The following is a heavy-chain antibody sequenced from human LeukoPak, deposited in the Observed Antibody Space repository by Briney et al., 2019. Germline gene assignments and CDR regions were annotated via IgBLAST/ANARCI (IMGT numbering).Heavy chain of an antibody. CDR2: IKQDGSEK. CDR3: ARDAYYYDSSLIDY. V-gene: IGHV3-7*01. CDR1: GFTFRSYW. D-gene: IGHD3-22*01. Sequence: GGSLRLSCAASGFTFRSYWVSWVRQAPGKGLEWVADIKQDGSEKYYVDSVKGRFTISRDNAKNSLYLQMNSLRAEDTAVYYCARDAYYYDSSLIDYWGQGTLVTVSS. J-gene: IGHJ4*02.